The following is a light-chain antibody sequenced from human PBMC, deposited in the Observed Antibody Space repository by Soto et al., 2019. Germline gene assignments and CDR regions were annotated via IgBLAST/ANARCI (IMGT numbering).Light chain of an antibody. CDR1: QNVSSSY. V-gene: IGKV3-20*01. CDR3: QQYGSSPLYT. J-gene: IGKJ2*01. Sequence: EIVLTQSPGTLSLSPGERASLSCRANQNVSSSYLAWYQQKPGQAPRLLIYGASSRATGIPDRFSGSGSGTDFTLTISRLEPHDFAVYYCQQYGSSPLYTFGQGTKLEI. CDR2: GAS.